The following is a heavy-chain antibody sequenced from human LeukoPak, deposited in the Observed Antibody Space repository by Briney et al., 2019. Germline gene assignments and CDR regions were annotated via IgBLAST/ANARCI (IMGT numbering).Heavy chain of an antibody. CDR3: TRDGPRSSGYPDN. Sequence: PSETLSLTCTVSGDSISSGGYFWSWIRQHPGKGLEWIGYIYYTGSTYYNPSLKSRVTISVDTSKDQFSLKLSSVTAADTAVYYCTRDGPRSSGYPDNWGQGTLVTVSS. J-gene: IGHJ4*02. CDR1: GDSISSGGYF. D-gene: IGHD3-22*01. V-gene: IGHV4-31*03. CDR2: IYYTGST.